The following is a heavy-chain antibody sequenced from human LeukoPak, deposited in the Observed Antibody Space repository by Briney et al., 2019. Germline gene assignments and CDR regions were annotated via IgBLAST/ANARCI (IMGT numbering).Heavy chain of an antibody. CDR2: INHSAST. V-gene: IGHV4-34*01. CDR3: ARGIVSGSAWYFGCYFDY. J-gene: IGHJ4*02. CDR1: GGSFSGYY. D-gene: IGHD6-19*01. Sequence: SETLSLTCAVFGGSFSGYYWNWIRQPPGKGLEWIGEINHSASTNYNSSLKSRVTISVDTSKNQFSLKLTSVTAADTAVYFCARGIVSGSAWYFGCYFDYWGQGTLVTVSS.